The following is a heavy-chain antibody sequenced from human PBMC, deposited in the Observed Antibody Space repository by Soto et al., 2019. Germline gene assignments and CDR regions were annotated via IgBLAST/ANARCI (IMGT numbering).Heavy chain of an antibody. Sequence: SETLSLTCAVYGGSFSGYYWSWIRQPPGKGLEWIGEINHSGSTNYNPSLKSRVTISVDTSKNQFSLKLSSVTAADTAVYYCARGKGAAGRRYYYYYYMDVWGKGTTVTVSS. CDR2: INHSGST. J-gene: IGHJ6*03. D-gene: IGHD6-13*01. V-gene: IGHV4-34*01. CDR1: GGSFSGYY. CDR3: ARGKGAAGRRYYYYYYMDV.